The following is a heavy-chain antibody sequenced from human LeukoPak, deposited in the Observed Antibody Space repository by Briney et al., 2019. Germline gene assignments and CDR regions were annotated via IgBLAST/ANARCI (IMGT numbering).Heavy chain of an antibody. D-gene: IGHD4-17*01. CDR3: VAYGDYGFAVY. V-gene: IGHV1-69*13. J-gene: IGHJ4*02. Sequence: SSVNVSRKASGGTFSSYAISWVRQAPGQGREWMGGIIPIFGTANYAQKFQGRVTITADESTSTAYMELSSLRSEDTAVYSCVAYGDYGFAVYWGQGTLVTVSS. CDR2: IIPIFGTA. CDR1: GGTFSSYA.